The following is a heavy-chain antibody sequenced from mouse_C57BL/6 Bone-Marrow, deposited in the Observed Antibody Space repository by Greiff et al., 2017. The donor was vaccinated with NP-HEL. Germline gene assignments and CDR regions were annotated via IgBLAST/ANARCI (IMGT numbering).Heavy chain of an antibody. CDR2: ITPNNGGT. D-gene: IGHD2-3*01. Sequence: EVQLQQSGPELVKPGASVKIPCKASGYTFTDYNMDWVKQSHGKSLEWIGDITPNNGGTIYNQKFKGKATLTVDKSSSTAYMELRSLTSEDTAVYYCARWLLRGYAMDYWGQGTSVTVSS. V-gene: IGHV1-18*01. CDR1: GYTFTDYN. CDR3: ARWLLRGYAMDY. J-gene: IGHJ4*01.